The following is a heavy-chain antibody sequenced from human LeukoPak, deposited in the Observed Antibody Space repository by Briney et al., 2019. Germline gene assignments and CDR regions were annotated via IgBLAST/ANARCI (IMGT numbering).Heavy chain of an antibody. CDR1: GYTFTSYG. J-gene: IGHJ4*02. D-gene: IGHD2-15*01. CDR3: ARDLNVVVVAAIPGY. Sequence: ASVKVSFKASGYTFTSYGISWVRQAPGQGLEWLGWISAYNGNTNYAQKLQGRVTMTTDTSTSTAYMELRSLRSDDTAVYYCARDLNVVVVAAIPGYWGQGTLVTVSS. V-gene: IGHV1-18*01. CDR2: ISAYNGNT.